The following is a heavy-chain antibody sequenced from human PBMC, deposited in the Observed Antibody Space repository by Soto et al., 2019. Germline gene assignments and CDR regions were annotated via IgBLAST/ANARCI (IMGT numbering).Heavy chain of an antibody. CDR3: AHRRMVTGEFDY. V-gene: IGHV2-5*02. J-gene: IGHJ4*02. CDR2: IYWDDDK. D-gene: IGHD7-27*01. CDR1: GFSLSTNGVG. Sequence: QITLKESGPPLVNPTQTLTLTCTFSGFSLSTNGVGVGWIRQPPRKALEWLALIYWDDDKRYSPSLKSRLTITKDTSKNQVVLTMTNMDPVDTATYYCAHRRMVTGEFDYWGQGTLVTVSS.